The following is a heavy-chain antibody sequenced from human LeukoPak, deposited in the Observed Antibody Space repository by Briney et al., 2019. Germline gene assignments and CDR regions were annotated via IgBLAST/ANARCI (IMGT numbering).Heavy chain of an antibody. D-gene: IGHD2-15*01. CDR1: GFTFSSYG. J-gene: IGHJ6*02. V-gene: IGHV3-30*18. CDR2: ISYDGSNK. Sequence: GGSLRLSCAASGFTFSSYGMHWVRQAPGKGLEWVAVISYDGSNKYYADSVKGRFTISRDNSKNTLYLQMNSLRAEDTAVYYCAKGAVWDIVVVVAATVGMDVWGQGTTVTVSS. CDR3: AKGAVWDIVVVVAATVGMDV.